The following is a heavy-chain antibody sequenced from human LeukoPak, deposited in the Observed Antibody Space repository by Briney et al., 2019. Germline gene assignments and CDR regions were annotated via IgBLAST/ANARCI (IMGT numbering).Heavy chain of an antibody. CDR3: ARGRVRLRGFALGYYYYMDV. J-gene: IGHJ6*03. V-gene: IGHV1-46*01. Sequence: ASVKVSCKASGYILSSYNMHWVRQAPGQGLEWLGRINPSGGDTKYAQKFQGRVTMTRNTSISTAYMELSSLRSEDTAVYYCARGRVRLRGFALGYYYYMDVWGKGTTVTISS. CDR1: GYILSSYN. CDR2: INPSGGDT. D-gene: IGHD3/OR15-3a*01.